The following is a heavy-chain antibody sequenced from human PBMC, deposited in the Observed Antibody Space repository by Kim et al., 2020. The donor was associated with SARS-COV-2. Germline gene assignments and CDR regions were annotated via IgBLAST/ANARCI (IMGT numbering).Heavy chain of an antibody. D-gene: IGHD2-2*01. J-gene: IGHJ4*02. CDR2: ISGNSDRI. CDR1: GFTFDEYA. V-gene: IGHV3-9*01. Sequence: SLRLSCVGSGFTFDEYAIHWVRQAPGKGLEWVSGISGNSDRIGYADSVKVRFTISRDNARNSLYLQMNSLRPEDTALYYCTKDRYCSSASCPLDYWGQGTLVTVSS. CDR3: TKDRYCSSASCPLDY.